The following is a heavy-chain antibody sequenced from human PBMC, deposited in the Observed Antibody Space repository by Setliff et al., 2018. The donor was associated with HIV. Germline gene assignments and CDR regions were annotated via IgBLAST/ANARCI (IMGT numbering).Heavy chain of an antibody. CDR1: GFTFSNAW. CDR2: IKSKTDGSQK. CDR3: VRESSGWR. Sequence: GGSLRLSCAASGFTFSNAWMNWVRQAPGKGLEWVGRIKSKTDGSQKYYLDSVKGRFTISRDNAKSSLILQMNSLRVEDTAMYYCVRESSGWRWGQGTLVTVSS. V-gene: IGHV3-7*03. J-gene: IGHJ1*01. D-gene: IGHD6-19*01.